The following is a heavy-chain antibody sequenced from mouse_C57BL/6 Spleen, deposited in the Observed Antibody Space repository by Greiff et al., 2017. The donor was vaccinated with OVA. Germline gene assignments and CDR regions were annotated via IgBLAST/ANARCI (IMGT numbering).Heavy chain of an antibody. CDR1: GYTFTEYT. Sequence: VQLQQSGAELVKPGASVKLSCKASGYTFTEYTIHWVKQRSGQGLEWIGWFYPGSGSIKYNEKFKDKATLTADKSSSTVYMESSRLTSDDAAVYFCARHEVLALELGYFDYWGQGTTLTVSS. CDR3: ARHEVLALELGYFDY. CDR2: FYPGSGSI. D-gene: IGHD4-1*01. V-gene: IGHV1-62-2*01. J-gene: IGHJ2*01.